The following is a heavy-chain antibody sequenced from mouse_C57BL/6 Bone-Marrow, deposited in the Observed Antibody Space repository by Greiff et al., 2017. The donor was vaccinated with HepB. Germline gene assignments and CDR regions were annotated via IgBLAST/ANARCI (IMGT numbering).Heavy chain of an antibody. CDR1: GFTFSNYW. Sequence: EVKVVESGGGLVQPGGSMKLSCVASGFTFSNYWMNWVRQSPEKGLEWVAQIRLKSDNYATHYAESVKGRFTISRDDSKSSVYLQMNNLRAEDTGIYYCTGFITTLYFDYWGQGTTLTVSS. D-gene: IGHD1-1*01. CDR2: IRLKSDNYAT. J-gene: IGHJ2*01. CDR3: TGFITTLYFDY. V-gene: IGHV6-3*01.